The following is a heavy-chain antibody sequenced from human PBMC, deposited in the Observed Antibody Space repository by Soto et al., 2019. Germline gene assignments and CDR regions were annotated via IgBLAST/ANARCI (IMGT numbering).Heavy chain of an antibody. D-gene: IGHD3-10*01. Sequence: SETQSLTSTVSGGNIRSSSYYWGWIRQPPGKGLEWIGSIYYSGSTYYNPSLKSRVTISVDTSKNQFSLKLSSVTAADTAVYYCARLGHWFDPWGQGTLVTVSS. CDR2: IYYSGST. J-gene: IGHJ5*02. CDR3: ARLGHWFDP. CDR1: GGNIRSSSYY. V-gene: IGHV4-39*01.